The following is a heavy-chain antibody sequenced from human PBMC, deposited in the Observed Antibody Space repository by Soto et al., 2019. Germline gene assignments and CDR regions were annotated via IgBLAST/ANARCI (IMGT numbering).Heavy chain of an antibody. D-gene: IGHD6-6*01. CDR3: AKDLFPRSIAAPFDY. CDR2: ISYDGSNK. J-gene: IGHJ4*02. CDR1: GFTFSSYG. V-gene: IGHV3-30*18. Sequence: GGSLRLSCAASGFTFSSYGMHWVRQAPGKGLEWVAVISYDGSNKYYADSVKGRFTISRDNSKNTLYLQMNSLRAEDTAVYYCAKDLFPRSIAAPFDYWGQGTLVTVSS.